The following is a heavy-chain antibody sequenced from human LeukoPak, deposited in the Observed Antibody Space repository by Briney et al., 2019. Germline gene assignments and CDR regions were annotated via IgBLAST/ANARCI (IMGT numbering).Heavy chain of an antibody. CDR1: GFTFTTYS. Sequence: KPGGSLRPSCAASGFTFTTYSMNWVRQAPGKGLEWVSSITGSSSTGCSGSFIYYADSLKGRFAISRDVAKNSLFLQMNSLRAGDTALYYCARDTSVVGTLRYFDYWGQGAMVTVSS. CDR3: ARDTSVVGTLRYFDY. J-gene: IGHJ4*02. V-gene: IGHV3-21*01. D-gene: IGHD6-19*01. CDR2: ITGSSSTGCSGSFI.